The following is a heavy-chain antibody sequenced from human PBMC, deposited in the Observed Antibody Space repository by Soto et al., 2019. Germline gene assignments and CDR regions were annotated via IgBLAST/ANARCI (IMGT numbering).Heavy chain of an antibody. CDR2: IVVGSGDT. D-gene: IGHD2-8*01. CDR1: GFTFSRSA. J-gene: IGHJ4*02. V-gene: IGHV1-58*02. Sequence: SVKVSCKASGFTFSRSAIQWVRQARGQRPEWIGWIVVGSGDTNYAQKFQERVTITRDTSTSTAYMELTGLRSEDTAVYFCAADRQCTSARCLPYSFDCWGQGTQVTVSS. CDR3: AADRQCTSARCLPYSFDC.